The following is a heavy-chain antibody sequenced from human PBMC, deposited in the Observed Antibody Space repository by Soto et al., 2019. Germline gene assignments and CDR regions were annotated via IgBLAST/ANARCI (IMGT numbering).Heavy chain of an antibody. J-gene: IGHJ4*02. CDR2: MNSDGSTT. D-gene: IGHD3-16*02. V-gene: IGHV3-74*01. CDR1: GFTFSSSW. Sequence: PGGSLRLSCAASGFTFSSSWMHWVRQAPGKGLVWASRMNSDGSTTNYADSVKGRFTISRDNAKNTLYLQINSLSAEDTAVYYCARAGSYRFDYWGQGTLVTVSS. CDR3: ARAGSYRFDY.